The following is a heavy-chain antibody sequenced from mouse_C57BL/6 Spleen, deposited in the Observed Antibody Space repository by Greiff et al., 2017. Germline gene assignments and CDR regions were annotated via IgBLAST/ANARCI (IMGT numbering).Heavy chain of an antibody. CDR2: SRNKANDYTT. CDR3: ARDVTPYWYFDV. Sequence: EVKLVESGGGLVQSGRSLRLSCATSGFTFSDFYMEWVRQAPGKGLEWIAASRNKANDYTTEYSASVKGRFIVSRDTSQSILYLQMNALRAEDTAIYYCARDVTPYWYFDVWGTGTTVTVSS. V-gene: IGHV7-1*01. J-gene: IGHJ1*03. CDR1: GFTFSDFY.